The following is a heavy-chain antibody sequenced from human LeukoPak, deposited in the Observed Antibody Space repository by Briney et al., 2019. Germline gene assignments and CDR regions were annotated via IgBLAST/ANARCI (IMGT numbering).Heavy chain of an antibody. V-gene: IGHV1-18*01. D-gene: IGHD3-3*01. CDR2: ISAYNGNT. J-gene: IGHJ6*02. CDR1: GYTFTSYG. Sequence: ASVKVSCKASGYTFTSYGISWVRQAPGQGLEWMGWISAYNGNTNYAQKFQGRVTMTRNTSISTAYMELSSLRSEDTAVYYCARGTHPLRFLEWLLEDYGMDVWGQGTTVTVSS. CDR3: ARGTHPLRFLEWLLEDYGMDV.